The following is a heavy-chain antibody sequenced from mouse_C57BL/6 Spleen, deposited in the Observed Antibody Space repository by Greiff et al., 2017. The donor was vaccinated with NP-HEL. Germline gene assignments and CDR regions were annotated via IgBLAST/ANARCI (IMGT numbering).Heavy chain of an antibody. D-gene: IGHD2-4*01. Sequence: EVQLQQSGPELVKPGASVKISCKASGYTFTDYYMNWVKQSHGKSLEWIGDINPNNGGTSYNQKFKGKATLTVDKSSSTAYMELRSLTSEDSAVYYCARNDYDLFAYWGQGTLVTVSA. CDR2: INPNNGGT. CDR1: GYTFTDYY. V-gene: IGHV1-26*01. J-gene: IGHJ3*01. CDR3: ARNDYDLFAY.